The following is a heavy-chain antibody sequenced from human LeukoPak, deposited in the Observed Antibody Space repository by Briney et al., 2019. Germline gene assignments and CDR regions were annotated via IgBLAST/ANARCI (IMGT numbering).Heavy chain of an antibody. D-gene: IGHD2/OR15-2a*01. CDR3: ARSPRNRHFDY. V-gene: IGHV3-66*02. CDR2: IYSGGSP. J-gene: IGHJ4*02. Sequence: GGSLRLSCAASGFTVSSNYMSWVRQAPGKGLEWVSVIYSGGSPYYADSVKGRFTISRDNSKNTLYLQMNSLRAEDTAVYYCARSPRNRHFDYWGQGTLVTVSS. CDR1: GFTVSSNY.